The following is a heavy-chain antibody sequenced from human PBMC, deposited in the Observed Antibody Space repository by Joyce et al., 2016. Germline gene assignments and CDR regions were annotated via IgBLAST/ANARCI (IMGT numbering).Heavy chain of an antibody. Sequence: QVQLQESGPGLVKPSQTLSLTCTVSGGSISSGDSYWSWVRQSPGKGLEWIGYIYFSGSTHRNTSLKSRLTISADTSKNQFSLKVRSVTAADTAVYYCARGNGDFWSGYYNYFDYWGQGILVTVSS. V-gene: IGHV4-30-4*01. D-gene: IGHD3-3*01. CDR1: GGSISSGDSY. CDR2: IYFSGST. J-gene: IGHJ4*02. CDR3: ARGNGDFWSGYYNYFDY.